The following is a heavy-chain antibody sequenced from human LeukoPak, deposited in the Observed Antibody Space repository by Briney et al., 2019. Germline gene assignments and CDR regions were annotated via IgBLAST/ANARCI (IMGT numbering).Heavy chain of an antibody. Sequence: SETLSLTCAVSGDSISKSDYSWSWIRQPPGKGLECIGYIYHGGSTYYNPSLKSRVTISVDRSKTQFSLRLSSVTAADTAVYYCARVVCSSTSCWFDPWGQGILVTVSS. CDR3: ARVVCSSTSCWFDP. CDR2: IYHGGST. V-gene: IGHV4-30-2*01. D-gene: IGHD2-2*01. CDR1: GDSISKSDYS. J-gene: IGHJ5*02.